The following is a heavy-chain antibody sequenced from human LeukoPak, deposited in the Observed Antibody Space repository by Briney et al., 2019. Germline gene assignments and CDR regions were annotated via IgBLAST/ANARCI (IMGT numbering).Heavy chain of an antibody. CDR3: ARVMATIKNPPDY. J-gene: IGHJ4*02. CDR1: GYTFTSYD. CDR2: ISAYNGNT. V-gene: IGHV1-18*01. D-gene: IGHD5-24*01. Sequence: ASVKVSCKASGYTFTSYDINWVRQATGQGLEWMGWISAYNGNTNYAQKLQGRVTMTTDTSTSTAYMELRSLRSDDTAVYYCARVMATIKNPPDYWGQGTLVTVSS.